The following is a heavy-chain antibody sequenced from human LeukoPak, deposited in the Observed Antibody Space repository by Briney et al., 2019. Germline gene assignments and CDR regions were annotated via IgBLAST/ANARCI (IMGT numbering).Heavy chain of an antibody. CDR3: YCVGSVNWNFDY. D-gene: IGHD1-1*01. J-gene: IGHJ4*02. CDR2: ISYDGSNK. V-gene: IGHV3-30-3*01. CDR1: GFTFSSYA. Sequence: PGGSLRLSCAASGFTFSSYAMHWVRQAPGKGLEWVAVISYDGSNKYYADSVKGRFTISRDNSKNTLYLQMNSLRAEDTAVYYCYCVGSVNWNFDYWGQGTLVTVSS.